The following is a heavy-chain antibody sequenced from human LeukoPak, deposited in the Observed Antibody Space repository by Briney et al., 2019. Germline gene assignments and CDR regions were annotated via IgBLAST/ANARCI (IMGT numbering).Heavy chain of an antibody. J-gene: IGHJ4*02. Sequence: ASVKVSCKASGYTFTSYGISWVRQAPGQGLEWMGWISAYNGNTNYAQKLQGRVTMTTDTSTSTAYMELRSLRSDDTAVYYCARIDIVVVPAALDYWGQGTPVTVSS. CDR2: ISAYNGNT. CDR3: ARIDIVVVPAALDY. CDR1: GYTFTSYG. D-gene: IGHD2-2*01. V-gene: IGHV1-18*01.